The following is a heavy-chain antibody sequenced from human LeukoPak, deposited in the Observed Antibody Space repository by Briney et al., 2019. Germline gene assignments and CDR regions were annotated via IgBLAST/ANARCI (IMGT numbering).Heavy chain of an antibody. J-gene: IGHJ4*02. D-gene: IGHD1-26*01. Sequence: KSSQTLSLTCTVSGGSISSGGYYWSWIRQPAGKGLEWIGRIYSSGSTNYNPSLKSRVTMSVDTSKNQFSLKLSSVTAADTAVYYCARSSYVGAPIDFWGQGTLVTVSS. CDR1: GGSISSGGYY. CDR3: ARSSYVGAPIDF. V-gene: IGHV4-61*02. CDR2: IYSSGST.